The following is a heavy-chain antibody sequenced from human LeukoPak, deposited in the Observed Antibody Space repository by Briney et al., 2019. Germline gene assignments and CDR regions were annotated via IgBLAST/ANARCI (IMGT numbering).Heavy chain of an antibody. CDR2: ISSSSSYI. Sequence: GGSLRLSCAASGFTFRSYSMNWVRQAPGKGLEWVSSISSSSSYIYYADSVKGRFTISRDNAKNSLYLQMNSLRAEDTAVYYCARGSRVLRLGELSFPGGGQGTLVTVSS. CDR1: GFTFRSYS. D-gene: IGHD3-16*02. J-gene: IGHJ4*02. V-gene: IGHV3-21*01. CDR3: ARGSRVLRLGELSFPG.